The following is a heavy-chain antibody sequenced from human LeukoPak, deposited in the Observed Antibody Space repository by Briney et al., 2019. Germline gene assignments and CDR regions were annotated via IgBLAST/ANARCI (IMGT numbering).Heavy chain of an antibody. CDR3: ARDSQLLNFDH. CDR1: GFTFSTYW. CDR2: IKEDGSEK. Sequence: GGSLRLSCAASGFTFSTYWMSWVRQAPGKGLEWVANIKEDGSEKYYVDSVKGRFTISRDNAKNSLYLQMDSLRAEDTAVYYCARDSQLLNFDHGGQGTLVTVSS. D-gene: IGHD1-1*01. J-gene: IGHJ4*02. V-gene: IGHV3-7*04.